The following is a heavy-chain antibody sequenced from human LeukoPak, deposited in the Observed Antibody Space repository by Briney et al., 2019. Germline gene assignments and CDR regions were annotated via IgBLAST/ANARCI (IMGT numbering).Heavy chain of an antibody. Sequence: PGRSLRLSCAASGFTFSSYGMHWVRQAPGKGLEWVTFIRYDGSNKHYTDSVKGRFTISRDNSKNTLYLQLNNLRAEDTVVYYCAKDTPAYDSSGYYYPYLDYWGRGTLVTVSS. CDR3: AKDTPAYDSSGYYYPYLDY. V-gene: IGHV3-30*02. D-gene: IGHD3-22*01. CDR2: IRYDGSNK. J-gene: IGHJ4*02. CDR1: GFTFSSYG.